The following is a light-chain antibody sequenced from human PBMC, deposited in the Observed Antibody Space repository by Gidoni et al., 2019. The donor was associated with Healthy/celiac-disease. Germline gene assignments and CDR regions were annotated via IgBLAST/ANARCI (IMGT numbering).Light chain of an antibody. V-gene: IGLV3-10*01. CDR1: ALPKKY. J-gene: IGLJ2*01. CDR3: YSTDSSGNHGGV. CDR2: EDS. Sequence: SYELTQPPSVSVSPGQTARITCSGDALPKKYAYWYQQKSGQAPVLVIYEDSKRPSGIPERFSGSSSGTMATLTISGAQVEDEADDYCYSTDSSGNHGGVFGGGTKLTVL.